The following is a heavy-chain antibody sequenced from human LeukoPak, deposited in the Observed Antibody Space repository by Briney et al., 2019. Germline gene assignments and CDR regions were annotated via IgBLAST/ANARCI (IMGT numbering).Heavy chain of an antibody. J-gene: IGHJ4*02. CDR3: ARSLIAAAGTFDY. Sequence: SETLSLTCTVSGGSISSYYWSWIRQPPGKGLEWIGYIYYSGSTNYNPSLKSRVTISVDTSKNQFSPKLSSVTAADTAVYYCARSLIAAAGTFDYWGQGTLVTVSS. CDR1: GGSISSYY. D-gene: IGHD6-13*01. V-gene: IGHV4-59*01. CDR2: IYYSGST.